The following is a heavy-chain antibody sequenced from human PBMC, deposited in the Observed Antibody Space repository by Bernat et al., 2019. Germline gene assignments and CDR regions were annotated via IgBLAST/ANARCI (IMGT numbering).Heavy chain of an antibody. D-gene: IGHD2-8*02. CDR1: GFTFSSYA. CDR3: ARDSSGLVDY. CDR2: ISYDGSKK. Sequence: QVQLVESGGGVVQPGRSLRLSCAASGFTFSSYAMHWVRQAPGKGLEWVAVISYDGSKKYYADSVKGRFTISRDNSKNTLYLQMNSLRAEDTAVYYCARDSSGLVDYWGQGTLVTVSS. V-gene: IGHV3-30*01. J-gene: IGHJ4*02.